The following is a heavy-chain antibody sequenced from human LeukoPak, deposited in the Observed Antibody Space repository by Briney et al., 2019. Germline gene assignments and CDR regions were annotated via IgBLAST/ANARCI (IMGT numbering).Heavy chain of an antibody. V-gene: IGHV1-3*01. CDR1: GYTFTSYA. J-gene: IGHJ6*02. Sequence: ASVKVSCKASGYTFTSYAMHWVRQAPGQRLEWMGWINAGNGNTKYSQKFQGRVTITRDTSAGTAYMELSSLRSEDTAVYYCATSYDFWSGYYHLYYYYGMDVWGQGTTVTVSS. CDR2: INAGNGNT. D-gene: IGHD3-3*01. CDR3: ATSYDFWSGYYHLYYYYGMDV.